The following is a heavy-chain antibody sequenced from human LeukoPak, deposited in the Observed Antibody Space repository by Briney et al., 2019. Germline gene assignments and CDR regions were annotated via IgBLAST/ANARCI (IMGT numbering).Heavy chain of an antibody. J-gene: IGHJ4*02. CDR1: GFTFSSYA. Sequence: GGSLRLSCAASGFTFSSYAMSWVRQAPGKGLEWVSAISGSGTDTYYADSVKGRFTISRDNSKNTMFLQMNSLRAEDTAIYYCAKDLSYDSSHYWGQGTLVTVSS. V-gene: IGHV3-23*01. CDR3: AKDLSYDSSHY. D-gene: IGHD3-22*01. CDR2: ISGSGTDT.